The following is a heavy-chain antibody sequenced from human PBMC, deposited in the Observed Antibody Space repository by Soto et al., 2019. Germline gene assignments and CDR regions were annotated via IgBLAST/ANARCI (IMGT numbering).Heavy chain of an antibody. Sequence: QVHLVQSGAEVKKPGASMKVSCKASGYSFNSFYVHWVRQAPGQGLEWLGLINPGGGRTTYAQKFQGRVTVTRDTSTSTVCMELSSLRSEDTAVYYCARDMHPTTPYYYYYGIDVWGQGTTVTVS. V-gene: IGHV1-46*02. CDR1: GYSFNSFY. D-gene: IGHD1-26*01. CDR3: ARDMHPTTPYYYYYGIDV. J-gene: IGHJ6*02. CDR2: INPGGGRT.